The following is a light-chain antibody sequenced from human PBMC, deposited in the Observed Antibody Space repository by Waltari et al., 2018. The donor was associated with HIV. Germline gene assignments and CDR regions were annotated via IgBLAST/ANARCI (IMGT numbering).Light chain of an antibody. Sequence: QSVLTQPPSASGTPGQTVTISCSGSSADIGSNTVNWYKQLPGTAPKLLIYNTDQRPSGVPDRVAASQSGTSAAQAISGLQSEDEAEYYCAAWDDSMEGHVFGGGTKFTIL. CDR2: NTD. V-gene: IGLV1-44*01. J-gene: IGLJ2*01. CDR1: SADIGSNT. CDR3: AAWDDSMEGHV.